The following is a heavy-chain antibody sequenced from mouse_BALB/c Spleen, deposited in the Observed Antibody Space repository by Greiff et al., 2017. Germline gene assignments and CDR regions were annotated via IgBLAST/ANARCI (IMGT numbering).Heavy chain of an antibody. CDR2: IYPYNGGT. CDR1: GYTFTDYN. CDR3: ARSVYYYGSSYDPMDY. V-gene: IGHV1S29*02. J-gene: IGHJ4*01. Sequence: EVKLQESGPELVKPGASVKISCKASGYTFTDYNMHWVKQSHGKSLEWIGYIYPYNGGTGYNQKFKSKATLTVDNSSSTAYMELRSLTSEDSAVYYCARSVYYYGSSYDPMDYWGQGTSVTVSS. D-gene: IGHD1-1*01.